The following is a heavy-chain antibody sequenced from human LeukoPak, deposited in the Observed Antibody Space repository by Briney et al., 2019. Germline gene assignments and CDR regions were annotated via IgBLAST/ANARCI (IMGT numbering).Heavy chain of an antibody. D-gene: IGHD7-27*01. V-gene: IGHV3-7*01. CDR1: GFTFSDYW. CDR3: WTQLGISGIDC. Sequence: PGGSLRLSCAASGFTFSDYWMSWVRQAPGKGLEWVANTKQDGSEKYYVDSVKGRFTISRDNAKKSMYLQMNSLRVEDTAVYYCWTQLGISGIDCWGQGTLVTVSS. J-gene: IGHJ4*02. CDR2: TKQDGSEK.